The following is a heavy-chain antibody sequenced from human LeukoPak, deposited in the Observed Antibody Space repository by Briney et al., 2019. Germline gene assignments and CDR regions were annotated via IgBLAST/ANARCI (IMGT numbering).Heavy chain of an antibody. D-gene: IGHD1-26*01. Sequence: GGSLRLSCAASGFTFSDYYVSWIRQAPGKGLEWVSYISGSGSTIYYADSVKGRFTISRDNAKNSLYLQMNSLRAEDTAVYYCARDREYYGMDVWGQGTTVTVSS. J-gene: IGHJ6*02. CDR3: ARDREYYGMDV. CDR2: ISGSGSTI. V-gene: IGHV3-11*01. CDR1: GFTFSDYY.